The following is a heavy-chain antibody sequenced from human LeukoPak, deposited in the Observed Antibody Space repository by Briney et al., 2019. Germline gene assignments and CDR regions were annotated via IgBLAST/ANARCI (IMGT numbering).Heavy chain of an antibody. J-gene: IGHJ6*03. Sequence: ASVRVSCKASGYTFTGYYMHWVRQAPGQGLGWMGWINPNSGGTNYAQKFQGRVTMTRDTSISTAYMELSRLRSDDTAVYYCARDRFYSSSDSPSYYMDVWGKGTTVTVSS. CDR1: GYTFTGYY. CDR2: INPNSGGT. D-gene: IGHD6-13*01. V-gene: IGHV1-2*02. CDR3: ARDRFYSSSDSPSYYMDV.